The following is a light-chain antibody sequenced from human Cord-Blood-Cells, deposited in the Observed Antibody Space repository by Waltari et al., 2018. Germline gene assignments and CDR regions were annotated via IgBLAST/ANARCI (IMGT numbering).Light chain of an antibody. V-gene: IGKV4-1*01. CDR1: QSVLYSSNNKNY. CDR2: WAS. Sequence: DIVMTQSPDSLAVSLGERATINCKSSQSVLYSSNNKNYLAWYQQKPGQPPKLLIYWASTRVSWVPDRFSGSGSGTDFTLTISSLQAEYVAVYYCQQYYSTPYTFGQGTKLDFK. J-gene: IGKJ2*01. CDR3: QQYYSTPYT.